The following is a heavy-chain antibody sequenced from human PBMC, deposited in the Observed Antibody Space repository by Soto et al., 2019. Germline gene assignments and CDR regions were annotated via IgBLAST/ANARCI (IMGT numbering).Heavy chain of an antibody. CDR2: LFPTGTT. CDR3: AREPFLPKARNDD. D-gene: IGHD3-3*01. V-gene: IGHV4-30-4*01. CDR1: GGSISSSDYF. Sequence: QVQLQESGPGLVKPSQTLSLTCTVSGGSISSSDYFWTWIRQPPGKGLAWIGYLFPTGTTYSNPSLKSRLIMSIDTSKNQCSLRLTSVTAADSAVYYWAREPFLPKARNDDWGQGALVTVSS. J-gene: IGHJ4*02.